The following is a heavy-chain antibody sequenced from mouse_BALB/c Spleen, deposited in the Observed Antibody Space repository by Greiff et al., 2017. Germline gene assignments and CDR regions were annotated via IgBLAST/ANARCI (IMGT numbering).Heavy chain of an antibody. CDR2: ISSGGST. D-gene: IGHD2-2*01. Sequence: EVQGVESGGGLVKPGGSLKLSCAASGFTFSSYAMSWVRQTPEKRLEWVASISSGGSTYYPDSVKGRFTISRDNARNILYLQMSSLRSEDTAMYYCARGYGYDKGAWFAYWGQGTLVTVSA. J-gene: IGHJ3*01. CDR1: GFTFSSYA. CDR3: ARGYGYDKGAWFAY. V-gene: IGHV5-6-5*01.